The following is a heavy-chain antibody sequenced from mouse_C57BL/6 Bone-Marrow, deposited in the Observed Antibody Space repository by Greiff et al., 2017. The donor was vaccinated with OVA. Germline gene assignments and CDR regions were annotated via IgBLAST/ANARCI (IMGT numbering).Heavy chain of an antibody. D-gene: IGHD1-3*01. V-gene: IGHV1-82*01. J-gene: IGHJ4*01. Sequence: QVQLQQSGPELVKPGASVKISCKASGYAFSSSWMNWVKQRPGKGLEWIGRIYPGDGDTNYNGKFKGKATLTADKSSSTAYMQLSSLTSEDSAVYFCANGDNYYAMDYWGQGTSVTVSS. CDR2: IYPGDGDT. CDR3: ANGDNYYAMDY. CDR1: GYAFSSSW.